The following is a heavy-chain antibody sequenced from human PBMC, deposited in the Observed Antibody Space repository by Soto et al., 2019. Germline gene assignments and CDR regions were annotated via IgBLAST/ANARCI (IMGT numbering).Heavy chain of an antibody. D-gene: IGHD1-26*01. CDR1: GFTLSSYE. Sequence: PGGSLRLSCAASGFTLSSYEMNWVRQAPGKGLEWVSYISGGGRTIYYADSVKGRFTISRDNAKNSLYLQMNNLRAEDTAVYYCARSGTYEPLYYWGQGTLVTVSS. CDR2: ISGGGRTI. V-gene: IGHV3-48*03. CDR3: ARSGTYEPLYY. J-gene: IGHJ4*02.